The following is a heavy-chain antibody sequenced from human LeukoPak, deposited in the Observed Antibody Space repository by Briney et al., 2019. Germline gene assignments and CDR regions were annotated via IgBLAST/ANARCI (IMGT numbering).Heavy chain of an antibody. CDR1: GFAFSSYE. CDR2: ISSSGTTI. Sequence: PGGSLRLSCAASGFAFSSYEMNWVRQAPGKGLEWISYISSSGTTIYYADSVKGRFTISRDNAKNSLYLQMNSLRAEDTAVYYCCGASFDYWGQGTLVTVSS. V-gene: IGHV3-48*03. J-gene: IGHJ4*02. CDR3: CGASFDY. D-gene: IGHD2-21*01.